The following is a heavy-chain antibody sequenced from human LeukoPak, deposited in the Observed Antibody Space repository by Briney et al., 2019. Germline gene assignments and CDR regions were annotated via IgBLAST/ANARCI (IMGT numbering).Heavy chain of an antibody. V-gene: IGHV3-21*05. CDR1: GFTFSSYE. CDR2: ISSSSSYI. D-gene: IGHD3-22*01. J-gene: IGHJ3*02. Sequence: GGSLRLSCAASGFTFSSYEMNWVRQAPGKGLEWVSYISSSSSYIYYADSVKGRFTISRDNAKNSLYLQMNSLRAEDTAVYYCAREYDSSSGYYFDAFDIWGQGTMVTVSS. CDR3: AREYDSSSGYYFDAFDI.